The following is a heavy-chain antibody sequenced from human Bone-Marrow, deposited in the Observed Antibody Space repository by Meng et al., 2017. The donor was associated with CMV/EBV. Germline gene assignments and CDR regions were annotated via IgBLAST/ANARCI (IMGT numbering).Heavy chain of an antibody. D-gene: IGHD3-16*01. V-gene: IGHV3-48*03. CDR3: AGGGGDY. Sequence: GGSLRLSCAASGFTFSRFEMNWVRQAPGKGLEWLSYISSSGTTIKYADSVKGRFTVSRDNAKNSVYLQMNSLRGEDTAVYDCAGGGGDYWGQGTLVTVSS. J-gene: IGHJ4*02. CDR1: GFTFSRFE. CDR2: ISSSGTTI.